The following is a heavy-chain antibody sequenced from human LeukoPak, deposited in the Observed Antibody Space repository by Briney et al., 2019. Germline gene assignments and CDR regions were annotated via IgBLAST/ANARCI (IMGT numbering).Heavy chain of an antibody. CDR2: INPNSGGT. V-gene: IGHV1-2*02. CDR3: ATYPEYSSSKVQYYYYYYMDV. Sequence: ASVKVSCKASGYTFTGYYMHWVRQAPGQGLEWMGWINPNSGGTNYAQKFQGRVTMTRDTSISTAYMELSRLRSDDTAVYYCATYPEYSSSKVQYYYYYYMDVWGKGTTVTVSS. CDR1: GYTFTGYY. D-gene: IGHD6-13*01. J-gene: IGHJ6*03.